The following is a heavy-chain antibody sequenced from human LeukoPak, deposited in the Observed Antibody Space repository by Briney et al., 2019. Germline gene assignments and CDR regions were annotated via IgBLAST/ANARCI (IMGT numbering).Heavy chain of an antibody. CDR1: GFTFSSYT. Sequence: GGSLTLSCAASGFTFSSYTVSWVRQAPGKGLEWVSTITGNGDSYYTDSVKGRFTISRDNSKNTLYLQMNSLRAEDTAVYYCAKAMRPTVSYFDYWGQGTLVTVSS. D-gene: IGHD4-17*01. CDR3: AKAMRPTVSYFDY. V-gene: IGHV3-23*01. CDR2: ITGNGDS. J-gene: IGHJ4*02.